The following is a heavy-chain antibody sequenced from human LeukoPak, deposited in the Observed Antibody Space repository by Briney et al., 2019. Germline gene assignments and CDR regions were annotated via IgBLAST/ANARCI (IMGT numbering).Heavy chain of an antibody. J-gene: IGHJ4*02. CDR3: AREVVGAEPYYFDY. D-gene: IGHD1-26*01. CDR1: GFTFSSYS. CDR2: IQFDGNNK. Sequence: GGSLRLSCAASGFTFSSYSMNWVRQAPGKGLEWVAFIQFDGNNKYYTDSVKGRFTISRDNSKNTLYLQMNSLRAEDTAVYYCAREVVGAEPYYFDYWGQGTLVTVSS. V-gene: IGHV3-30*02.